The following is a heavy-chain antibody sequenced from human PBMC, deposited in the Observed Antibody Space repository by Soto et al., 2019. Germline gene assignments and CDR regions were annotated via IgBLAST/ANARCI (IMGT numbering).Heavy chain of an antibody. CDR1: GYTLTELS. CDR2: FNPEDGET. D-gene: IGHD3-9*01. Sequence: AAVKVSCKASGYTLTELSMHWVRQAPGKGLEWMGGFNPEDGETIYAQKFQGRVTMTEDTSTDTAYMELSSLRSEDTAVYYCARDPLDLYYGMDVWGQGNTVTVS. J-gene: IGHJ6*02. V-gene: IGHV1-24*01. CDR3: ARDPLDLYYGMDV.